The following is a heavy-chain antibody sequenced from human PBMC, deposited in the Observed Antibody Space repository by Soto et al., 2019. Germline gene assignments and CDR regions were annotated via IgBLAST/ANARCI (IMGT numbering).Heavy chain of an antibody. CDR1: GGYISCGDYY. D-gene: IGHD5-12*01. V-gene: IGHV4-30-4*01. CDR2: IYYSGST. Sequence: SETRDLPCTIPGGYISCGDYYRSSLRQPPGKGLEWIGYIYYSGSTYYNPSLKSRVTISVDTSKNQFSLKLSSVTAADTAVYYCARDSSRGYSGYEFAIDYWGQGTLVTVSS. CDR3: ARDSSRGYSGYEFAIDY. J-gene: IGHJ4*02.